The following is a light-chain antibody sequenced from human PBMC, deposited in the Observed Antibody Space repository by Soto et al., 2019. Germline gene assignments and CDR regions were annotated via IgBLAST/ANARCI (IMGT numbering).Light chain of an antibody. V-gene: IGLV2-8*01. Sequence: QSALTQPPSASGSXGXXXXISCTGTSSDVGGYSSVSWYQHHPGKAPKLMIYQVSKRPSGVPDRFSGSKSGNTASLTVSGLQAEDEADYYCSSYAGSNNLVFGGGTQLTVL. CDR3: SSYAGSNNLV. J-gene: IGLJ3*02. CDR1: SSDVGGYSS. CDR2: QVS.